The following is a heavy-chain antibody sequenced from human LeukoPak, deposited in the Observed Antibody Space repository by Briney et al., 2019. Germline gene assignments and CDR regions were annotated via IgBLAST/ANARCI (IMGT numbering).Heavy chain of an antibody. CDR1: GFTFSNYG. J-gene: IGHJ4*02. V-gene: IGHV3-23*01. CDR3: TTERLLPVDRFDY. Sequence: PGGSLRLSCAASGFTFSNYGMSWVRRAPGKGLEWVSGISGSGGSTYYTDSVRGRFTISRDNSKNTLYLQMNSLKTEDTAVYYCTTERLLPVDRFDYWGQGTLVTVSS. CDR2: ISGSGGST. D-gene: IGHD2-15*01.